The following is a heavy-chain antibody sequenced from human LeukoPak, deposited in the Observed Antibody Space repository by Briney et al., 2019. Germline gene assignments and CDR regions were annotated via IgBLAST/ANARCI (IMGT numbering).Heavy chain of an antibody. D-gene: IGHD3-9*01. CDR1: GYTFTGYY. J-gene: IGHJ5*02. V-gene: IGHV1-2*02. Sequence: ASVKVSCKASGYTFTGYYMNWVRQAPGQGLEWMGWINSDSGFTKYAQKYQGRVTMTRDTSITTVYMDLTRLTSDDTAVYYCARNFDMKGFDPWGQGTLVTVSS. CDR3: ARNFDMKGFDP. CDR2: INSDSGFT.